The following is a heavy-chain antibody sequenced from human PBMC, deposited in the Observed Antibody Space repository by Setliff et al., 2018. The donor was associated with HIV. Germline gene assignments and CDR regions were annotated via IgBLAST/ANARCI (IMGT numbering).Heavy chain of an antibody. CDR2: INPDSGDT. D-gene: IGHD3-22*01. V-gene: IGHV1-2*02. Sequence: ASVKVSCKASGYPFSSYDIHWVRQAPRQGLEWMGWINPDSGDTNYAQKFQGRLTMTKDTSINTAYMELSRLRSDDTAVYYCATLDQDFHSSAFDTFDIWGQGTMGTVSS. J-gene: IGHJ3*02. CDR1: GYPFSSYD. CDR3: ATLDQDFHSSAFDTFDI.